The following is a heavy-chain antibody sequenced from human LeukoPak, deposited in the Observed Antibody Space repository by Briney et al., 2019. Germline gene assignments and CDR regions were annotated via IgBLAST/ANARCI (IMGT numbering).Heavy chain of an antibody. D-gene: IGHD3-10*01. V-gene: IGHV4-38-2*02. CDR2: IYHSGST. J-gene: IGHJ3*02. CDR3: ARVMVRGVINDAFDI. CDR1: GGSISGYY. Sequence: SETLSLTCTVSGGSISGYYWGWIRQPPGKGLEWIGSIYHSGSTYYNPSLKSRVTISVDTSKNQFSLKLSSVTAADTAVYYCARVMVRGVINDAFDIWGQGTMVTVSS.